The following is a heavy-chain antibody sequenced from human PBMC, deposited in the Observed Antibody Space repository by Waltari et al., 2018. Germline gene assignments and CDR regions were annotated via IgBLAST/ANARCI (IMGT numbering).Heavy chain of an antibody. Sequence: EVQLLESGGGLVQPGGSLRLSCAASGFTFSSYAMSWVRQAQGKGLEWVSAISGRGGSTYYADSVKGRFTISRDNSKNTLYLQMNSLRAEDTAVYYCAKETADDWYFDLWGRGTLVTVSS. CDR3: AKETADDWYFDL. CDR2: ISGRGGST. J-gene: IGHJ2*01. CDR1: GFTFSSYA. V-gene: IGHV3-23*01.